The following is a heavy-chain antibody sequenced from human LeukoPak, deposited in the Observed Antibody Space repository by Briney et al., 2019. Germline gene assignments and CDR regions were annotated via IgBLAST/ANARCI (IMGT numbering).Heavy chain of an antibody. Sequence: KSGGSLRLSCAASGFTFSSYSMNWVRQAPGKGLEWVSSISTSSSYIYYADSVKGRFTISRDNAKNSLYLQMNSLRAEDTAVYYCARDRPGCSSGWYLRSGFLDTPTHDYWGQGTLVTVSS. CDR1: GFTFSSYS. J-gene: IGHJ4*02. D-gene: IGHD6-19*01. V-gene: IGHV3-21*01. CDR2: ISTSSSYI. CDR3: ARDRPGCSSGWYLRSGFLDTPTHDY.